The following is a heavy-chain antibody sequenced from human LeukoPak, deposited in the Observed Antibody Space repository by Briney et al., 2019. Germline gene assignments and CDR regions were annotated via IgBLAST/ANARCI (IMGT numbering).Heavy chain of an antibody. CDR2: IIPIFGTA. CDR1: GGTFISYA. J-gene: IGHJ4*02. Sequence: SVKVSCKASGGTFISYAISWVRQAPGQGLEWMGGIIPIFGTANYAQKFQGRVTITADESTSTAYMELSSLRSEDTAVYYCATYYYDSSGYFSFDYWGQGTLVTVSS. CDR3: ATYYYDSSGYFSFDY. V-gene: IGHV1-69*13. D-gene: IGHD3-22*01.